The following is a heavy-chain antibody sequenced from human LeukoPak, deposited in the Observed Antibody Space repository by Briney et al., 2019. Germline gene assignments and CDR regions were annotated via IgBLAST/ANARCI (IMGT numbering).Heavy chain of an antibody. CDR1: GFTFRNFA. J-gene: IGHJ5*01. Sequence: PGGSLRLSCAASGFTFRNFAMSWVRQAPGKGLEWVSTLSGSGAGTYYADSVGGRFTISRDNAKNTLYLDMNSLTAEDTAIYYCAKDGYNDSWLNWFDHWGQGALVTVSA. V-gene: IGHV3-23*01. D-gene: IGHD6-13*01. CDR2: LSGSGAGT. CDR3: AKDGYNDSWLNWFDH.